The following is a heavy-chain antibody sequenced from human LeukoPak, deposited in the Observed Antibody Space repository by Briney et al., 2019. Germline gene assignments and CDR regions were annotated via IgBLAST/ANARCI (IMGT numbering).Heavy chain of an antibody. CDR2: ISSSGTTV. Sequence: GGSLRLSCAASGFTFRSYEMNWVRQAPGRGLEWVSYISSSGTTVYYADSVKGRFTISRDNAKNSLYLQMNSLRAEDTAVYYCARDAYTNTRRYDHWGQGTLVTVSS. J-gene: IGHJ4*02. CDR3: ARDAYTNTRRYDH. D-gene: IGHD2-8*01. V-gene: IGHV3-48*03. CDR1: GFTFRSYE.